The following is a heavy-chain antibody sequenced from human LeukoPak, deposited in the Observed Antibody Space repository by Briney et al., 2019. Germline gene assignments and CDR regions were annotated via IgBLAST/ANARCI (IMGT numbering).Heavy chain of an antibody. Sequence: SETLSLTCTVSGGSISSYYWSWIRQPPGKELEWIGYIYNSGSTNYNPSLKSRVTISVDTSKNQFSLKLSSVTAADTAVYYCASYGSGSYYKQFDYWGQGTLVTVSS. CDR2: IYNSGST. D-gene: IGHD3-10*01. J-gene: IGHJ4*02. CDR3: ASYGSGSYYKQFDY. CDR1: GGSISSYY. V-gene: IGHV4-59*08.